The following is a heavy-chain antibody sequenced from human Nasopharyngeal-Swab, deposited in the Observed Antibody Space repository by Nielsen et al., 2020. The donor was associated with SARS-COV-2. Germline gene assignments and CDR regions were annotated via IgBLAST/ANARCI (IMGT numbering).Heavy chain of an antibody. V-gene: IGHV1-18*01. CDR2: ISAYNGNT. Sequence: ASVKVSCKASGYTFINYGLSWVRQAPGQGLEWMGWISAYNGNTNYAQKLQGRVTMTTDTSTSTAYMELRSLRSDDTAVYYCAREGTFTIFGVVTSYYYYGMDVWGQGTTVTVSS. CDR3: AREGTFTIFGVVTSYYYYGMDV. D-gene: IGHD3-3*01. J-gene: IGHJ6*02. CDR1: GYTFINYG.